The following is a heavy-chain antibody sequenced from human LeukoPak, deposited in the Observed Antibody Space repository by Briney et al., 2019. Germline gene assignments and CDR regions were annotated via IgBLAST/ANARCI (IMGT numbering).Heavy chain of an antibody. J-gene: IGHJ2*01. Sequence: GRSLRLSCAASGFSFDDYAMHWVRRAPGKGLEWVSGVSWNSVAIGYADSVKGRFTISRDNAKNSLYLQMNSLRAEDTALYYCAKDIGVGATRGFDLWGRGTLVTVSS. CDR3: AKDIGVGATRGFDL. CDR1: GFSFDDYA. CDR2: VSWNSVAI. V-gene: IGHV3-9*01. D-gene: IGHD1-26*01.